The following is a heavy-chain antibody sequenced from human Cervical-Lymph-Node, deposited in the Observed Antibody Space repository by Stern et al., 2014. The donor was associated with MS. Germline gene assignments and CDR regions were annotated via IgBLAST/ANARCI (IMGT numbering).Heavy chain of an antibody. CDR3: ALPGHFYTNAPDY. V-gene: IGHV3-30*03. Sequence: VQLVQSGGGVVQPGGSLRLSCATSGFAFASYDLHWVRQAPGKGLEWIAFISNDGSNKYYADSLKDRFIVSREYSKKTLNLQINSLRREDTAVYYCALPGHFYTNAPDYWGQGTLVTVSS. CDR2: ISNDGSNK. J-gene: IGHJ4*02. D-gene: IGHD2-8*01. CDR1: GFAFASYD.